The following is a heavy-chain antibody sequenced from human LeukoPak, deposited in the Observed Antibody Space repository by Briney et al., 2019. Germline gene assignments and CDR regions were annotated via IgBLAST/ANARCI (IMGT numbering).Heavy chain of an antibody. CDR1: GGSISSYY. CDR3: ARGDRYYYYGMDV. V-gene: IGHV4-34*01. Sequence: SETLSLTCTVSGGSISSYYWSWIRQPPGKGLEWIGEINHSGSTNYNPSLKSRVTISVDTSKNQFSLKLSSVTAADTAVYYCARGDRYYYYGMDVWGQGTTVTVSS. CDR2: INHSGST. J-gene: IGHJ6*02.